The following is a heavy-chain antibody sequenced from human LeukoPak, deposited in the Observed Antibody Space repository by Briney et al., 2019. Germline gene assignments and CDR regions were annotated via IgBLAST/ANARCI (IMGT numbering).Heavy chain of an antibody. V-gene: IGHV3-66*03. D-gene: IGHD2-15*01. J-gene: IGHJ3*02. CDR2: IYSDNT. CDR1: GFTVSTNS. Sequence: GGSLRLSCTVSGFTVSTNSMSWVRQAPGKGLEWVSFIYSDNTHYSDSVKGRFTISRDNSKNTLYLQMNSLRAEDTAVYYCAKDGLRYCSGGSCTGAFDIWGQGTMVTVSS. CDR3: AKDGLRYCSGGSCTGAFDI.